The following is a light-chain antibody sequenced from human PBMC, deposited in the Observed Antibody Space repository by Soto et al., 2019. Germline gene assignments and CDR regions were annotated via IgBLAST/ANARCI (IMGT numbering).Light chain of an antibody. J-gene: IGLJ1*01. CDR1: SSNIGAGYD. CDR3: QSYDSSPSGYV. CDR2: DNN. V-gene: IGLV1-40*01. Sequence: QSALAQPPSVSGAPGQRVTISCTGSSSNIGAGYDVHWYQQLPGTAPKLLIYDNNNRPSGIPDRFSGSKSGTSASLAITGLQAEDEADYYCQSYDSSPSGYVFGTGTKVTVL.